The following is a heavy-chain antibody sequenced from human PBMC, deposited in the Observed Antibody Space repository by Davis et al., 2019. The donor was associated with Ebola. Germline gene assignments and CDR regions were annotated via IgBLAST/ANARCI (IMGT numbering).Heavy chain of an antibody. V-gene: IGHV4-38-2*02. J-gene: IGHJ4*02. Sequence: MPSETLSLTCTVSGYSISSGYYWGWIRQPPGKGLEWIGSIYHSGSTYYNPSLKSRVTISVDTSKNQFSLKLSSVTAADTAVYYCARADDSSGYYYFLDYWGQGTLVTVSS. CDR1: GYSISSGYY. CDR3: ARADDSSGYYYFLDY. D-gene: IGHD3-22*01. CDR2: IYHSGST.